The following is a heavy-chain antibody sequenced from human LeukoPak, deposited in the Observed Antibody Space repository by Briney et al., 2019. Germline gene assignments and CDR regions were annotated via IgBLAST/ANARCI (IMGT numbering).Heavy chain of an antibody. J-gene: IGHJ3*02. Sequence: SVKVSCKASGGTFSSYAISWVRQAPGQGLEWMGGITPIFGTANYAQKFQGRVTITTDESTSTAYMELSSLRSEDTAVYYCASVQPADNAFDIWGQGTMVTVSS. CDR2: ITPIFGTA. CDR1: GGTFSSYA. D-gene: IGHD3-10*02. CDR3: ASVQPADNAFDI. V-gene: IGHV1-69*05.